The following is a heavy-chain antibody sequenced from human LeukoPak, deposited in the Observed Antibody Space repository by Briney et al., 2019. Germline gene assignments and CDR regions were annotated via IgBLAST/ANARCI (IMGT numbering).Heavy chain of an antibody. CDR3: ARHPLGYSSGWWGYFDY. Sequence: GESLKISCKGSGYSFTSYWIGWVRPMPGKGLEWMGIIYPGDSDTRYSPSFQGQVTISADKSISTAYLQWSSPKASDTAMYYCARHPLGYSSGWWGYFDYWGQGTLVTVSS. CDR2: IYPGDSDT. J-gene: IGHJ4*02. D-gene: IGHD6-19*01. V-gene: IGHV5-51*01. CDR1: GYSFTSYW.